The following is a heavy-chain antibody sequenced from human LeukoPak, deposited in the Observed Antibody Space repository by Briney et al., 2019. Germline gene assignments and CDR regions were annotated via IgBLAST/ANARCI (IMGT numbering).Heavy chain of an antibody. J-gene: IGHJ4*02. CDR3: VRDLKPPRDFDY. V-gene: IGHV3-74*01. Sequence: GGSLRLSCAASGFTFNNFWMQWVRQAPGKGLIWVAGVDSDGTTTRYADSVKGRFTVSRDNTRNTLYLQMHTPRVEDTAVYYCVRDLKPPRDFDYWGQGTLVTVSS. CDR1: GFTFNNFW. CDR2: VDSDGTTT.